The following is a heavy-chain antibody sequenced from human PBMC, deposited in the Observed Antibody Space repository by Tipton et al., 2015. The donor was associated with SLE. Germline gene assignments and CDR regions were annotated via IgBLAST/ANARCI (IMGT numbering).Heavy chain of an antibody. CDR1: GFTFSDHY. CDR3: ARVTGSSWALASGDY. J-gene: IGHJ4*02. V-gene: IGHV3-72*01. Sequence: SLRLSCTVSGFTFSDHYMDWVRQAPGKGLEWVGRIRKKPNNYTTEYAASVKGRFTISRDDSKNSLYLQMNSLKTEDTAVYYCARVTGSSWALASGDYWGQGTLVTVSS. D-gene: IGHD6-13*01. CDR2: IRKKPNNYTT.